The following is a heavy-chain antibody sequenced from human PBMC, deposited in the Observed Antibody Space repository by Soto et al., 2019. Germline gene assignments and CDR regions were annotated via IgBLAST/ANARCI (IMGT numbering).Heavy chain of an antibody. J-gene: IGHJ6*02. Sequence: PGGSLRLSCAASGFTFSSYGMHWVRQAPGKGLEWVAVIWYDGSNKYYADSVKGRFTISRDNSKNTLYLQMNSLRAEDTAVYYCARDLDYYGSGSYLPYYYYGMDVWGQGTTVTVSS. CDR3: ARDLDYYGSGSYLPYYYYGMDV. CDR2: IWYDGSNK. CDR1: GFTFSSYG. D-gene: IGHD3-10*01. V-gene: IGHV3-33*01.